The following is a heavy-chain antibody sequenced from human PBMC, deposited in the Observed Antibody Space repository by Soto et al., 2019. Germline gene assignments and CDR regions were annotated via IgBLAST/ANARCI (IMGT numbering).Heavy chain of an antibody. CDR3: ARHRYSSSWVRYYYYGMDV. V-gene: IGHV4-39*01. CDR2: IYYSGST. D-gene: IGHD6-13*01. Sequence: SETLSLTCTVSGGSISSSSYYWGWIRQPPGKGLEWIGSIYYSGSTYYNPSLKSRVTISVDTSKNQFSLKLSSVTAADTAVYCCARHRYSSSWVRYYYYGMDVWGQGTTVTVSS. CDR1: GGSISSSSYY. J-gene: IGHJ6*02.